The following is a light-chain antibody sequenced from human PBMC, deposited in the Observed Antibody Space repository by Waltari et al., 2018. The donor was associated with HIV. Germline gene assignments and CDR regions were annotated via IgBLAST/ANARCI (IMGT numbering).Light chain of an antibody. CDR3: QVWDSSSGVV. V-gene: IGLV3-21*04. Sequence: SYVLTQSPSVPVAPGKTARLTCGGNNIGGKSEHWYQQNPGQAPVLVIYYDSDRPSGIPERFSGSNSGNTATLTISRVEAGDEADYYCQVWDSSSGVVFGGGTRLTVL. CDR2: YDS. J-gene: IGLJ2*01. CDR1: NIGGKS.